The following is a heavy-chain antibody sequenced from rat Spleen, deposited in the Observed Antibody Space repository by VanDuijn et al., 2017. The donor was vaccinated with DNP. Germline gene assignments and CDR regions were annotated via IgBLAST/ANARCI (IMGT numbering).Heavy chain of an antibody. D-gene: IGHD1-1*01. CDR3: AKDLQWYAMDA. V-gene: IGHV5-46*01. Sequence: EVQLVESGGGLVQPGRSMKLSCTASGFTFSTFPMAWVRQAPTKGLEWVTTISASGGSTYYRDSVKGRFTVSRENAQSTLYLQMTNLRSGDTATYYCAKDLQWYAMDAWGQGTSVSVSS. J-gene: IGHJ4*01. CDR2: ISASGGST. CDR1: GFTFSTFP.